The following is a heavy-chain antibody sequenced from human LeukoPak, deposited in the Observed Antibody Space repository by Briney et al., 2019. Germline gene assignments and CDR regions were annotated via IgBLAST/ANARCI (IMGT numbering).Heavy chain of an antibody. Sequence: ASVKVSCKTSGYTLTDYYMHWVRQAPGQGLEWMGWINPNSGATTYAENFQGRVIMTRDTSISTAYMELTSLRSDDTALYYCASGVLRELRGFDYWGQGTLVTVSS. CDR1: GYTLTDYY. D-gene: IGHD1-7*01. CDR2: INPNSGAT. J-gene: IGHJ4*02. V-gene: IGHV1-2*02. CDR3: ASGVLRELRGFDY.